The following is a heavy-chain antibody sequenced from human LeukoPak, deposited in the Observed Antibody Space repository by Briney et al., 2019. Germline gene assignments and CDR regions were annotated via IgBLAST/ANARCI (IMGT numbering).Heavy chain of an antibody. V-gene: IGHV4-31*03. CDR1: GGSISSGGYS. Sequence: PSQTLSLTCTVSGGSISSGGYSWSWIRQHPGKGLEWIGYIYYSGSTYYNPSLKSRVTISVDTSKNQFSLKLSSVTAADTAVYYCARVQSISWFDYWGQGTLVTVSS. CDR2: IYYSGST. D-gene: IGHD6-6*01. J-gene: IGHJ4*02. CDR3: ARVQSISWFDY.